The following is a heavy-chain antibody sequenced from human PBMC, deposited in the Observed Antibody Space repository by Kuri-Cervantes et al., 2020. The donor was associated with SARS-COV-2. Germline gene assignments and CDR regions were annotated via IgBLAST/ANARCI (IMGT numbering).Heavy chain of an antibody. D-gene: IGHD5-12*01. J-gene: IGHJ6*03. CDR3: ARHGGYDHLRPHYYSYYYMDV. V-gene: IGHV4-4*07. Sequence: SETLSLTCSVSGDSGSISSYYWSWIRQPAGKGLEWIGRIHTSGSANYNPSLRSRVTMSVDTSKNQFSLKLSTVTAADTAVYYCARHGGYDHLRPHYYSYYYMDVWGKGTTVTVSS. CDR1: GDSGSISSYY. CDR2: IHTSGSA.